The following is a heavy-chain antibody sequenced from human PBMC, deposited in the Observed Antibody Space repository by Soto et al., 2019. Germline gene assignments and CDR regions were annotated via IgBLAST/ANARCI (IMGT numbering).Heavy chain of an antibody. V-gene: IGHV3-13*01. D-gene: IGHD6-13*01. J-gene: IGHJ6*02. CDR3: ARGSDRPSSWYRRAGMDV. CDR1: GFTFSSYD. CDR2: MGTAGDT. Sequence: EVQLVESGGGLVQPGGSLRLSCAASGFTFSSYDMHWVRQATGKVLEWFSAMGTAGDTYYPGSVKGRFTISRENAKNSLYLQMNSLRAEDTAVYYCARGSDRPSSWYRRAGMDVWGQGTTVTVSS.